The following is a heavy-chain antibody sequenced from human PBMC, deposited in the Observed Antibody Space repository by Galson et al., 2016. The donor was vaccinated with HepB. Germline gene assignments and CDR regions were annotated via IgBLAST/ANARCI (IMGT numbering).Heavy chain of an antibody. J-gene: IGHJ4*02. CDR2: ISSSSNSM. CDR1: GFIFNSYS. CDR3: VKGAGTIDY. Sequence: SLRLSCAASGFIFNSYSMNWVRQAPGKGLEWISYISSSSNSMYYADSVKGRFTISRDNAKNSLYLQMNSLRDGDTAVYYCVKGAGTIDYWGQGTLVTVSS. V-gene: IGHV3-48*02. D-gene: IGHD6-19*01.